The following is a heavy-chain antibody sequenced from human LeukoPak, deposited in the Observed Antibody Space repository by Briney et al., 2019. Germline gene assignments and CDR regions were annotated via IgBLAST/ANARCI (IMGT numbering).Heavy chain of an antibody. D-gene: IGHD2-2*02. Sequence: GPSLRLSCAASGLTVSSNYMSWVRQATREGLEGDSVIYTGGRTYYADSVKGRFTISMDNSKNTLYLQMNSLRAEDTAVYYCARVRLEFCSSTSCYRYYYIDVWGKGTTVSVS. J-gene: IGHJ6*03. CDR2: IYTGGRT. CDR1: GLTVSSNY. V-gene: IGHV3-53*01. CDR3: ARVRLEFCSSTSCYRYYYIDV.